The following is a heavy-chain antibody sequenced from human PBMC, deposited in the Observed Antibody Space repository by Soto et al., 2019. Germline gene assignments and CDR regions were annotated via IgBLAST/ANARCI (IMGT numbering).Heavy chain of an antibody. CDR2: ISGDGGIT. Sequence: EVQLLDSGGGLVQPGGSLTLSCAASGFSFTYSAMNWVRQAPGKGLEWVSHISGDGGITYYADSVKGRFTFSRDNSKNTLDLQMNSLRAEDTAIYYCTREADDGIGPIDYWGQGTLVTVSS. J-gene: IGHJ4*02. D-gene: IGHD3-3*01. V-gene: IGHV3-23*01. CDR3: TREADDGIGPIDY. CDR1: GFSFTYSA.